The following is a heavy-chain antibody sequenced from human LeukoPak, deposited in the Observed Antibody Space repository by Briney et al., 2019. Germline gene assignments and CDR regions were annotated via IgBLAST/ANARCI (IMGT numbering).Heavy chain of an antibody. Sequence: SETLSLTCTVSGGSISSYYWSRIRQTPGKGLEWIGYIYYSGSTNYNPSLKSRVTISVDTSKNQFSLKLSSVTAADTAVYYCARAPAAAIDYWGQGTLVTVSS. CDR3: ARAPAAAIDY. D-gene: IGHD2-15*01. CDR2: IYYSGST. J-gene: IGHJ4*02. V-gene: IGHV4-59*01. CDR1: GGSISSYY.